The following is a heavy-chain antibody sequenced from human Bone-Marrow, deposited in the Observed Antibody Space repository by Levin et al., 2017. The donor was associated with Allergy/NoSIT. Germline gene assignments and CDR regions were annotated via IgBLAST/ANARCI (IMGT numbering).Heavy chain of an antibody. J-gene: IGHJ5*02. CDR3: AKASGHTPVVDRWFDP. V-gene: IGHV3-23*01. Sequence: GGSLRLSCTASGFIFSNYAMTWVRQAPGKGLEWVSLISGSGDTTYYADSVKGLFTVSRDNSKNTVFLQMNSLRADDTAVYYYAKASGHTPVVDRWFDPRGHGTLVTVSS. CDR2: ISGSGDTT. D-gene: IGHD2-15*01. CDR1: GFIFSNYA.